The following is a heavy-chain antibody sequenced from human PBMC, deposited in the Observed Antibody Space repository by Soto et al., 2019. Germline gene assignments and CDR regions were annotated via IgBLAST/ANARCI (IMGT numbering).Heavy chain of an antibody. J-gene: IGHJ5*02. CDR1: GGSISSYY. V-gene: IGHV4-59*01. CDR3: ARASIMTSAENWFDP. D-gene: IGHD4-17*01. Sequence: PSETLSLTCTVSGGSISSYYWSWIRQPPGKGLEWIGYIYYGGSTNYNPSLKSRVTISVDTSKNQFSLKLSSVTAADTAVYYCARASIMTSAENWFDPWGQGTVVT. CDR2: IYYGGST.